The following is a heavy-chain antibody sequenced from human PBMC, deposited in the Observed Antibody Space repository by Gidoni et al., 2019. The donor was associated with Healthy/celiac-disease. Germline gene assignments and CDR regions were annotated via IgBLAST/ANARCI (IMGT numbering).Heavy chain of an antibody. CDR1: GFTFSRYP. D-gene: IGHD1-26*01. Sequence: QVQLVESGGGVVQPGSSLRLSFSASGFTFSRYPMHWVRQDPGKGLEWGAVISYDGSNKYYADSVKGRFTISRDNSKNTLYLQMNSLRAEDTAVYYCARDFGSPRRWELRGGGAFDIWGQGTMVTVSS. CDR3: ARDFGSPRRWELRGGGAFDI. CDR2: ISYDGSNK. V-gene: IGHV3-30-3*01. J-gene: IGHJ3*02.